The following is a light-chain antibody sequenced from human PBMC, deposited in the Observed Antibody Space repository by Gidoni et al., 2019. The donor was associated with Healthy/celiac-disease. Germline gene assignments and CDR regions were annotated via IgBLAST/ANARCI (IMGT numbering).Light chain of an antibody. CDR1: QSISSY. V-gene: IGKV1-39*01. CDR2: AAS. J-gene: IGKJ1*01. Sequence: DIQMTQSPSSLSASVGDRVTITCRASQSISSYLNWYQQKPGNATKLLIYAASSLQSGVPSRFSGSGSGTDFTLTISSRQPEDFATYYCQQSYSTPRTFGQGTKVEIK. CDR3: QQSYSTPRT.